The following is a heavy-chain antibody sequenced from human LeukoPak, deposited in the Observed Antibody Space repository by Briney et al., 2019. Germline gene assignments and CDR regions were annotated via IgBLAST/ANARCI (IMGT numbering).Heavy chain of an antibody. CDR1: GGSISSNY. CDR2: IYYSGST. V-gene: IGHV4-59*01. J-gene: IGHJ6*03. CDR3: ARSVEGYCRGGSCYYYSYYMDV. Sequence: SETLSLTCTVSGGSISSNYWSWIRQPPGKGLEWIGYIYYSGSTNYNPSLKSRVTISVDTSKNQFSLKLSSMTAADTAVYYCARSVEGYCRGGSCYYYSYYMDVWGKGTTVTVSS. D-gene: IGHD2-15*01.